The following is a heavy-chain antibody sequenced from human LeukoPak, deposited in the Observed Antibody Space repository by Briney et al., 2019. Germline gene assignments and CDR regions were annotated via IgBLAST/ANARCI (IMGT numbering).Heavy chain of an antibody. CDR2: IYTSGST. J-gene: IGHJ5*02. D-gene: IGHD3-16*01. V-gene: IGHV4-61*02. CDR3: ARDLTGVLTYVWTAFDP. Sequence: SETLSLTCTVSGGSISSGSYYWSWIRQPAGKGLEWIGRIYTSGSTNYNPSLKSRVTISVDTSKNQFSLKLSSVTAADTAVYYCARDLTGVLTYVWTAFDPWGQGTLVTVSS. CDR1: GGSISSGSYY.